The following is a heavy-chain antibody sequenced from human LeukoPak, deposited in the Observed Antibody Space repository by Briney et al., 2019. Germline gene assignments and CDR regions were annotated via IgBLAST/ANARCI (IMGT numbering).Heavy chain of an antibody. CDR3: ARRWLDY. D-gene: IGHD2-15*01. V-gene: IGHV3-30-3*01. Sequence: PGRSLRLSCAASGFTFSSYAMHWVRQAPGKGLEWVAVISYDGSNKYYADSVKGRFTISRDNSKNTLYLQMNSLRAEDTAAYYCARRWLDYWGQGTLVTVSS. J-gene: IGHJ4*02. CDR2: ISYDGSNK. CDR1: GFTFSSYA.